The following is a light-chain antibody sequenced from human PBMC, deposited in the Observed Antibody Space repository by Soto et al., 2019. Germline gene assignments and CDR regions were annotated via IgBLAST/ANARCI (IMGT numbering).Light chain of an antibody. CDR1: YSDIGGYNY. V-gene: IGLV2-14*03. Sequence: QPVLTQPASVSGSPGQSITISCTGAYSDIGGYNYVSWYQQHPGKAPKLMIYDVTNRPSGVSYRFSGSKSGNTASLTISGLQAEDEADYYCSSYTSRSTLGVFGGGTKVTVL. CDR3: SSYTSRSTLGV. CDR2: DVT. J-gene: IGLJ2*01.